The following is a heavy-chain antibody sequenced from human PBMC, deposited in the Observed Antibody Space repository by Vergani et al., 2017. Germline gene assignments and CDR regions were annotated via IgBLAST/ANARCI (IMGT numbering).Heavy chain of an antibody. CDR3: ARGGRFATTYVY. Sequence: QVQLQQWGAGLLKPSETLSLTCAVYGGSFSGYYWSWIRQPPGKGLEWIGEINHSGSTNYNPSLKSRVTISVDTSKNQFSLKLSSVTAADTAVYYCARGGRFATTYVYWGQRTLVTVSS. CDR2: INHSGST. CDR1: GGSFSGYY. D-gene: IGHD1-7*01. V-gene: IGHV4-34*01. J-gene: IGHJ4*02.